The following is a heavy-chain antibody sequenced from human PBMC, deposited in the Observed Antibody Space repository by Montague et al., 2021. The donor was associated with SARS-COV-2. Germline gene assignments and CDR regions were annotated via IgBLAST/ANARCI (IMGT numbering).Heavy chain of an antibody. CDR1: GFTFSNYA. Sequence: SLRLSCAASGFTFSNYAMSWVRQAPGKGLQWVSAIDGGGYSTFYGDSVKGRFTISRDNSKSTLYLQMNSLRAEDTAVYYCARDAMLWAAGVGATRSEAWAMTEAYYFDYWGQGTLVTVSS. D-gene: IGHD1-26*01. CDR2: IDGGGYST. CDR3: ARDAMLWAAGVGATRSEAWAMTEAYYFDY. J-gene: IGHJ4*02. V-gene: IGHV3-23*01.